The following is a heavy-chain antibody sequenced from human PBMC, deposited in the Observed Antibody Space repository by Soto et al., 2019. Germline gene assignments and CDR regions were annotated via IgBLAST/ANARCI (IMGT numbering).Heavy chain of an antibody. J-gene: IGHJ5*02. V-gene: IGHV3-30*18. CDR3: AKSRLGGIVLVPAAWFEP. CDR1: GFTFSSYG. Sequence: PGGSLRLSCAASGFTFSSYGMHWVRQAPGKGLEWVAVISYDGSNKYYADSVKGRFTISRDNSKNTLYLQMNSLRAEDTAVYYCAKSRLGGIVLVPAAWFEPXGQGALVTVSS. D-gene: IGHD2-2*01. CDR2: ISYDGSNK.